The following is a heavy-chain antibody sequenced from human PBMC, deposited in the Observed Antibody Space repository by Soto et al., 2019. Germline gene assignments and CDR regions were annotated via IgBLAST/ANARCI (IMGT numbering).Heavy chain of an antibody. D-gene: IGHD3-3*01. CDR3: ARDSLDFWSGNDAFDI. J-gene: IGHJ3*02. Sequence: PSETLSLTCTVSGGSISSGGYYWSWIRQHPGKGLEWIGYIYYSGSTYYNPSLKSRVTISVDTSRNQFSLKLSSVTAADTAVYYCARDSLDFWSGNDAFDIWGQGTMVTVSS. CDR1: GGSISSGGYY. CDR2: IYYSGST. V-gene: IGHV4-31*03.